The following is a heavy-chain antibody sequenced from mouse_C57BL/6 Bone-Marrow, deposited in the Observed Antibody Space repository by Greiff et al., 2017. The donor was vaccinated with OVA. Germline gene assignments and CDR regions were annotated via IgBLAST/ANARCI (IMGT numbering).Heavy chain of an antibody. CDR3: AITAVPPWFAY. D-gene: IGHD1-1*01. J-gene: IGHJ3*01. CDR1: GYAFSSSW. CDR2: IFPGDGDT. V-gene: IGHV1-82*01. Sequence: QVQLKESGPELVKPGASVKISCKASGYAFSSSWMNWVKQRPGKGFEWIGRIFPGDGDTIYIGTFMGKATLPADKSSSTAYMQLSSLTSEDSEVYFCAITAVPPWFAYWGQGTLVTVSA.